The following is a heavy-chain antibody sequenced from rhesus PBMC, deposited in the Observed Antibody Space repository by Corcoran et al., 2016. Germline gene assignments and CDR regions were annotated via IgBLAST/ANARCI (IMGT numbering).Heavy chain of an antibody. CDR3: ASDHWGSVDY. CDR2: ILGSVEST. V-gene: IGHV4-169*02. J-gene: IGHJ4*01. Sequence: QVQLQASGPGLVKPSETPSVTCAVSSDSFTIRRWSWIRPAPGKGLEWIGYILGSVESTYNNPSLKTRVTLSVDASKNQFSLKVNSMTAADTAVYYCASDHWGSVDYWGQGVLVTVSS. CDR1: SDSFTIRR. D-gene: IGHD7-45*01.